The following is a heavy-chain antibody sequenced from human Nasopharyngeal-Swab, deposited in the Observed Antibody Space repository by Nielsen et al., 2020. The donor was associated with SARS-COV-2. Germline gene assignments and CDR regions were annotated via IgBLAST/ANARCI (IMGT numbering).Heavy chain of an antibody. V-gene: IGHV4-59*01. CDR3: ARAEGHYDSSGYYRPALFDY. J-gene: IGHJ4*02. D-gene: IGHD3-22*01. Sequence: APGKGLEWVGYIYYSGSTNYNPSLKSRVTISVDTSKNQFSLKLSSVTAADTAVYYCARAEGHYDSSGYYRPALFDYWGQGTLVTVSS. CDR2: IYYSGST.